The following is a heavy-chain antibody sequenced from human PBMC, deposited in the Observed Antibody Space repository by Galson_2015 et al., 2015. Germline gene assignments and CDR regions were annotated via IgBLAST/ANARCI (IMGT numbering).Heavy chain of an antibody. V-gene: IGHV3-72*01. J-gene: IGHJ4*02. CDR2: SKDKANSYTT. CDR1: GFTFSDYY. D-gene: IGHD6-19*01. Sequence: SLRLSCAVSGFTFSDYYINWVRQAPGKGLEWVGRSKDKANSYTTVYAASVKGRFTISRDDSKNSLYLQMNSLKTEDTALYYCAREGYSSGPDFDYWGQGTLVTVSS. CDR3: AREGYSSGPDFDY.